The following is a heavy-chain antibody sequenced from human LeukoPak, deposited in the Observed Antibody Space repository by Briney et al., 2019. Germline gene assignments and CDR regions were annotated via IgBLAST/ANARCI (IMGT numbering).Heavy chain of an antibody. Sequence: SETLSLTCTVSGGSISSYYWSWIRQPPGKGLEWIGYIYYSGSTNYNPSLKSRVTISVDTSKNQFSLKLSSVTAADTAVYYCARDPIMVRGGNYYYYGMDVWGQGTTVTVSS. CDR1: GGSISSYY. V-gene: IGHV4-59*12. J-gene: IGHJ6*02. D-gene: IGHD3-10*01. CDR2: IYYSGST. CDR3: ARDPIMVRGGNYYYYGMDV.